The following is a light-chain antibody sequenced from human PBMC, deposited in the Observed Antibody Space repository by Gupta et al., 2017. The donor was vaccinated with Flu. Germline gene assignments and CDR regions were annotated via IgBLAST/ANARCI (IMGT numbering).Light chain of an antibody. V-gene: IGLV3-10*01. J-gene: IGLJ3*02. Sequence: SYALTQPPSVSVSPGHTAMITCDECEVPKTYAYWYQQKSGQVPVVVIDEDSKRPYGIPERFSGSISGKIATLTISGAQVEEEADYYCYATDSRCIHWVFGGGTKLTVL. CDR2: EDS. CDR3: YATDSRCIHWV. CDR1: EVPKTY.